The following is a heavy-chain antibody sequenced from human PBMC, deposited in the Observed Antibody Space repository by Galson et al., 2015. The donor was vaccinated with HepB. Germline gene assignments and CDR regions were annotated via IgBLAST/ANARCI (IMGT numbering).Heavy chain of an antibody. CDR1: GGTFSSYA. V-gene: IGHV1-8*02. D-gene: IGHD2-2*01. CDR2: MNPNSGNT. Sequence: SVKVSCKASGGTFSSYAISWVRQAPGQGLEWMGWMNPNSGNTGYAQKFQGRVTMTRNTSISTAYMELSSLRSEDTAVYYCARRPAKRFYWYFDLWGRGTLVTVSS. J-gene: IGHJ2*01. CDR3: ARRPAKRFYWYFDL.